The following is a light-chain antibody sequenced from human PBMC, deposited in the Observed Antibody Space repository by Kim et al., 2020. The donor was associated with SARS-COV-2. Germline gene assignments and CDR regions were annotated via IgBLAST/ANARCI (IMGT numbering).Light chain of an antibody. CDR2: GAS. J-gene: IGKJ2*01. CDR1: QSVSSN. Sequence: EIVMTQSPATLSLSPGERATLSCRASQSVSSNLAWYQQKPGQAPRLLIYGASTRATDVPARFSGSGSGTEFTLTISSLQSEDFAVYYCQQYNSWPRTFGQGTKLEI. V-gene: IGKV3-15*01. CDR3: QQYNSWPRT.